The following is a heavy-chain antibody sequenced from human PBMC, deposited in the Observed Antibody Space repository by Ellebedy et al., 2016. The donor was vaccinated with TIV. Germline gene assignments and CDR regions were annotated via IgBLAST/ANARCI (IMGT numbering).Heavy chain of an antibody. Sequence: PGGSLRLSCAASGFTFSSYGMHWVRQAPGKGLEWVAVISYDGSNKYYADSVKGRFTISRDNSKNTLYLQMNSLRAEDTAVYYCARDQNYYDSGGYYPPSIDYWGQGTLVTVSS. CDR2: ISYDGSNK. D-gene: IGHD3-22*01. J-gene: IGHJ4*02. CDR1: GFTFSSYG. CDR3: ARDQNYYDSGGYYPPSIDY. V-gene: IGHV3-30*03.